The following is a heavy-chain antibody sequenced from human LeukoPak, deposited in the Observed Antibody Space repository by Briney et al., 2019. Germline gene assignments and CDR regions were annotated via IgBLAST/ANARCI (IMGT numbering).Heavy chain of an antibody. CDR1: GFTFDDYG. CDR2: INWNGGST. CDR3: ARGVTYYYDSSGYF. D-gene: IGHD3-22*01. V-gene: IGHV3-20*04. J-gene: IGHJ4*02. Sequence: GGSLRLSCAASGFTFDDYGMSWVRQAPGKGLEWVSGINWNGGSTGYADSVKGRFTISRDNAKNSLYLQMNSLRAEDTAVYYCARGVTYYYDSSGYFWGQGTLVTVSS.